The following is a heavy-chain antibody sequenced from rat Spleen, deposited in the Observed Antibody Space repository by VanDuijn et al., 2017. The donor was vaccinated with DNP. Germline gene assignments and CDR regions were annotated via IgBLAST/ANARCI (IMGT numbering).Heavy chain of an antibody. D-gene: IGHD1-11*01. CDR1: GFSLTSYG. CDR3: TRDRPNYGGYSDIWFAY. Sequence: QVQLKESGPGLVQPLQTLSLTCTVSGFSLTSYGVSWVRQPPGKGLEWIAAISGGGITYYNSALKSRLSISRDTSKSQVFLKMNSLQTEDTAIYFCTRDRPNYGGYSDIWFAYWGQGTLVTVSS. J-gene: IGHJ3*01. CDR2: ISGGGIT. V-gene: IGHV2S12*01.